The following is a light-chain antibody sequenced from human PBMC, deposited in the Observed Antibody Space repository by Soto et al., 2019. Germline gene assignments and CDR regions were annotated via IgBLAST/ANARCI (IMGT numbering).Light chain of an antibody. Sequence: EIVLTQSPATLSLSPGERATLSCRASQSVSSYLAWYQQKPGQAPRLLIYDASNRATGIPARFSGSGSGTDFTLTISSLEPEDFAVYYCQPRSNWLFTFCPGTKVDIK. CDR3: QPRSNWLFT. J-gene: IGKJ3*01. CDR2: DAS. CDR1: QSVSSY. V-gene: IGKV3-11*01.